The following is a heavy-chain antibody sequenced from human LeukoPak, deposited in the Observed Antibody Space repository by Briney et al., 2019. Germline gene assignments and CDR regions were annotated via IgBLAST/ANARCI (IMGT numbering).Heavy chain of an antibody. CDR2: INPNHGGR. CDR3: ARAGRSKVVVLPSPCVA. Sequence: ASVKVSCKASGYTFTGYFMHWVRQAPGKGLDWMGWINPNHGGRNYAQKLHGRLNMTRDTSIRTAYVELGRLRSDDTVVYNCARAGRSKVVVLPSPCVAWGQESQLTV. D-gene: IGHD2-15*01. J-gene: IGHJ5*02. V-gene: IGHV1-2*02. CDR1: GYTFTGYF.